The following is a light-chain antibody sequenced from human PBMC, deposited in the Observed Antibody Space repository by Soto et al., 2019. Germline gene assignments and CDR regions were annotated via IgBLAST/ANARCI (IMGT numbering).Light chain of an antibody. CDR2: EVS. J-gene: IGLJ1*01. V-gene: IGLV2-14*01. CDR1: SSDVGGYNY. Sequence: QSVLTKPASVSGSPGQSITISCTGTSSDVGGYNYVSWYQQHPGKAPKLMIYEVSNRPSGVSNRFSGSKSGNTASLTISGLQAEDEADYYCSSYAGTNNYVFGTGTKLTVL. CDR3: SSYAGTNNYV.